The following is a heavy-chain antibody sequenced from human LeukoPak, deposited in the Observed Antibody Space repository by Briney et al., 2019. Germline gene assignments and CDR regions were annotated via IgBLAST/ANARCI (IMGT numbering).Heavy chain of an antibody. CDR3: ARGYDSSGYYYGINWYFDL. CDR2: IYHSGST. CDR1: GYSISSGYY. D-gene: IGHD3-22*01. Sequence: SETLSPTCAVSGYSISSGYYWGWIRQPPGKGLEWIGSIYHSGSTYYNPSLKIRVTISVDTSKNQFSLKLSSVTAADTAVYYCARGYDSSGYYYGINWYFDLWGRGTLVTVSS. V-gene: IGHV4-38-2*01. J-gene: IGHJ2*01.